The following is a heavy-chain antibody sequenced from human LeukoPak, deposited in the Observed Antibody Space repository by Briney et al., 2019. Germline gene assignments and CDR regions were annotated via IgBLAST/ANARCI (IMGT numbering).Heavy chain of an antibody. Sequence: SETLSLTCTVSGGSINSYYWSWIRQPPGKGLEWIGYIYYTGGETNYNPSLKSRLTISVDTSRNQFSLMLTSVTAADTAVYYCARQPGGTAAFDIWAQGTMVTVSS. CDR2: IYYTGGET. D-gene: IGHD1-14*01. CDR1: GGSINSYY. J-gene: IGHJ3*02. CDR3: ARQPGGTAAFDI. V-gene: IGHV4-59*08.